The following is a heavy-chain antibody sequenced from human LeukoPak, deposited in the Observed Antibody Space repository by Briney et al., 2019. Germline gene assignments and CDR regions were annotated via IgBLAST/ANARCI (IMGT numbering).Heavy chain of an antibody. CDR1: GFTFSSYA. Sequence: GGSLRLSCAASGFTFSSYAMSWVRQAPGKGLEWVSAISGSGGSTYYADSVKGRFTISRDNAKNSLYLQTNSLRADDTAVYYCARFAAGGSYYYYMDVWGKGTTVTVSS. D-gene: IGHD3-10*01. CDR3: ARFAAGGSYYYYMDV. V-gene: IGHV3-23*01. J-gene: IGHJ6*03. CDR2: ISGSGGST.